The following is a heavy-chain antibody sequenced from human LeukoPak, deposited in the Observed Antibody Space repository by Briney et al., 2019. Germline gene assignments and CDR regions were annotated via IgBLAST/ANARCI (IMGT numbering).Heavy chain of an antibody. Sequence: RGSLRLSCLAPGFLTSNYAMHCVRQAPGEGLEYVSAISANGGSTYYTDSVKGRFTISRDTSKNTLYLQMSSLRAEDTAMYHCVKDLYKGDSASWYFFHYWGQGTLVTVSS. J-gene: IGHJ4*02. D-gene: IGHD6-13*01. CDR3: VKDLYKGDSASWYFFHY. CDR2: ISANGGST. V-gene: IGHV3-64D*06. CDR1: GFLTSNYA.